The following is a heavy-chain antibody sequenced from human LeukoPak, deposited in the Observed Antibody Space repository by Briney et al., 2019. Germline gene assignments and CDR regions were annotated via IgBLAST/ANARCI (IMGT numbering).Heavy chain of an antibody. J-gene: IGHJ3*02. D-gene: IGHD4-17*01. CDR2: ISYDGGNK. V-gene: IGHV3-30-3*01. Sequence: PGGSLRLSCAASGFTFSSYAMSWVRQAPGKGLEWVAVISYDGGNKYYADSVRGRFTIFRDNSKNTLNLEMNSLRVDDTAVYYCARTTLTSFNSFDIWGQGTMVTVSS. CDR3: ARTTLTSFNSFDI. CDR1: GFTFSSYA.